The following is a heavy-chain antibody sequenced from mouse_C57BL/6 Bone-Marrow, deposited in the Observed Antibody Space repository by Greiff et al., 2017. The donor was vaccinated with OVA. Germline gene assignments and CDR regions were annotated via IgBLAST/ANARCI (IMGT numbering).Heavy chain of an antibody. D-gene: IGHD2-3*01. Sequence: QVQLQQSGAELAKPGASVKLSCKASGYTFTSYWMHWVKQRPGQGLEWIGYINPSSGYTKYNQKFKDKATLTADKSSSTAYMQLSSLTYEDSAFYYCARGGIYDGYYPAWFAYWGQGTLVTVSA. CDR3: ARGGIYDGYYPAWFAY. CDR1: GYTFTSYW. V-gene: IGHV1-7*01. CDR2: INPSSGYT. J-gene: IGHJ3*01.